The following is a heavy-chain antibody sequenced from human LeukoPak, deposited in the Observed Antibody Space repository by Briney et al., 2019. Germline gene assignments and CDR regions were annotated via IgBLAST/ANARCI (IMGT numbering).Heavy chain of an antibody. J-gene: IGHJ4*02. D-gene: IGHD3-3*01. CDR1: EYSLTSYS. CDR2: IYPGDSDT. Sequence: GESLNIFCKGTEYSLTSYSVGLMCHFPWTGLEWMRIIYPGDSDTRYSPSLKGQVTISAAKSISTAYLQWSSLKASDNAMYYCARHSTYYDFWSGGDHWGQGTLATVYS. V-gene: IGHV5-51*01. CDR3: ARHSTYYDFWSGGDH.